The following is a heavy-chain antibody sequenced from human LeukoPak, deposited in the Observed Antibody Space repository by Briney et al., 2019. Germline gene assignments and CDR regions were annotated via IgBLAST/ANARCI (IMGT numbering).Heavy chain of an antibody. J-gene: IGHJ4*02. CDR2: IYHSGST. CDR3: ARADKGLGAPLPTFVYY. Sequence: SEALSLTCAVSGGSISSGGYSWSWIRQPPGKGLEWIGYIYHSGSTYYNPSLKSRVTISVDRSKNQFSLKLSSVTAADTAVYYCARADKGLGAPLPTFVYYWGQGTLVTVSS. CDR1: GGSISSGGYS. V-gene: IGHV4-30-2*01. D-gene: IGHD3-16*01.